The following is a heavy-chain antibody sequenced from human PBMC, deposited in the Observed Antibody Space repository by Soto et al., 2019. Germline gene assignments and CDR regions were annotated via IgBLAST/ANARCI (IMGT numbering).Heavy chain of an antibody. D-gene: IGHD5-18*01. CDR3: ARDLSRGYSYGYGNFDY. J-gene: IGHJ4*02. Sequence: GGSLRLSCAASGFTFSSYWMSWVRQAPGKGLEWVANIKQDGSEKYYVDSVKGRFTISRDNAKNSLYLQMNSLRAEDTAVYYCARDLSRGYSYGYGNFDYWGQGTLVTVS. V-gene: IGHV3-7*05. CDR1: GFTFSSYW. CDR2: IKQDGSEK.